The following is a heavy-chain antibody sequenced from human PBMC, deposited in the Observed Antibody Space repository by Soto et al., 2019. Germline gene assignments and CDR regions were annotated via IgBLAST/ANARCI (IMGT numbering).Heavy chain of an antibody. CDR2: ISGSGGST. Sequence: PWWSLRLSCSASVFTFSSYAMSWCRQAPGKGLEWVSAISGSGGSTYYADSVKGRFTISRDNSKNTLYLQMNSLRAEDTAVYYCAKDRNSYYYYGMDVWGQGTTVTVSS. CDR3: AKDRNSYYYYGMDV. V-gene: IGHV3-23*01. CDR1: VFTFSSYA. J-gene: IGHJ6*02.